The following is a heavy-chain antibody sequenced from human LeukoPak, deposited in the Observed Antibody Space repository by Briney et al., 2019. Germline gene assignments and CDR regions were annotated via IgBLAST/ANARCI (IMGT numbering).Heavy chain of an antibody. V-gene: IGHV4-59*01. Sequence: SETLSLTCTVSGGSISSFYCSWIRQPPGKGLEWIGYINDSGSTTYNPSLKSRVTMSFDTSKNQFSLKLSAVTAADTAVYYCARGTGWYFYWGQGTLVTVSS. CDR1: GGSISSFY. D-gene: IGHD6-19*01. CDR2: INDSGST. CDR3: ARGTGWYFY. J-gene: IGHJ4*02.